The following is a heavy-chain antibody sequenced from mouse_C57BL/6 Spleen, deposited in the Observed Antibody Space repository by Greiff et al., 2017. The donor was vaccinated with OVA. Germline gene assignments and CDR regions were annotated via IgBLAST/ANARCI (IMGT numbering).Heavy chain of an antibody. V-gene: IGHV1-81*01. J-gene: IGHJ4*01. CDR1: GYTFTSYG. Sequence: QVQLQQSGAELARPGASVKLSCKASGYTFTSYGISWVKQRTGQGLEWIGEIYPRSGNTYYNEQFTGQATLPADKSSSTAYMELRSLTSEDSAVYFCARGHWDYYAMDYWGQGTSVTVSS. CDR3: ARGHWDYYAMDY. D-gene: IGHD4-1*01. CDR2: IYPRSGNT.